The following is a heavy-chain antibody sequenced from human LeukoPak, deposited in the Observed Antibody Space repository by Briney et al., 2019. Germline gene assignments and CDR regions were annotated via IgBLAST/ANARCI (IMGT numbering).Heavy chain of an antibody. CDR2: INHSGST. CDR3: ARDKKRHDFWSGYYTFGAPFDY. CDR1: GGSFSGYY. V-gene: IGHV4-34*01. Sequence: TASETLSLTCAVYGGSFSGYYWSWIRQPPGKGLEWIGEINHSGSTNYNPSLKSRVTISVDTSKNQFSLKLSSVTAADTAVYYCARDKKRHDFWSGYYTFGAPFDYWGQGTLVTVSS. D-gene: IGHD3-3*01. J-gene: IGHJ4*02.